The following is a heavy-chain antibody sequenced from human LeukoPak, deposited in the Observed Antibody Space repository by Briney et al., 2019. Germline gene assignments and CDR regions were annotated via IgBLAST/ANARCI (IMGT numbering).Heavy chain of an antibody. J-gene: IGHJ4*02. CDR2: DPEDGET. CDR3: ATTPPYSSYAPFDY. D-gene: IGHD6-6*01. Sequence: DPEDGETIYAQKFQGRVTMTEDTSTDTAYMELSSLRSEDTAVYYCATTPPYSSYAPFDYWGQGTLVTVSS. V-gene: IGHV1-24*01.